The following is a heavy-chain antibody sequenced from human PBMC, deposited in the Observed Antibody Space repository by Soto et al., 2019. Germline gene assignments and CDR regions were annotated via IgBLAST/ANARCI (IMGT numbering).Heavy chain of an antibody. D-gene: IGHD3-10*01. CDR2: ISSSGSTI. J-gene: IGHJ4*02. V-gene: IGHV3-48*03. Sequence: GGSLRLSCAASGFTFSSYEMNWVRQAPGKGLEWVSYISSSGSTIYYADSVKGRFTISRDNAKNSLYLQMNSLRAEDTAVYYCARDGVLLWFGESSFDYWGQGTLVTVSS. CDR3: ARDGVLLWFGESSFDY. CDR1: GFTFSSYE.